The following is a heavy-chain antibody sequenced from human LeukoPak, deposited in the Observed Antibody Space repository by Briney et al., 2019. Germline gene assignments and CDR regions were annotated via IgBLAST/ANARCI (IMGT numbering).Heavy chain of an antibody. Sequence: GASVKVSCKASGYTFTSYAMHWVRQAPGQRLEWMGWINAGNGNTKYSQKFQGRVTITRDTSASTAYMELSSLRSEDTAVYYCARDEGSGWPIDYWGQGTLVTVSS. CDR3: ARDEGSGWPIDY. CDR1: GYTFTSYA. V-gene: IGHV1-3*01. D-gene: IGHD6-19*01. CDR2: INAGNGNT. J-gene: IGHJ4*02.